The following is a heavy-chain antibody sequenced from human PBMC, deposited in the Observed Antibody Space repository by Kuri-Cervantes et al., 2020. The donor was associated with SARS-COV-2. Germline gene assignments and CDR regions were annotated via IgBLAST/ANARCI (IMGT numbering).Heavy chain of an antibody. V-gene: IGHV3-30-3*01. CDR3: ASLPGIGAAVAGGNDY. J-gene: IGHJ4*02. Sequence: GESLKISCAASGCTFSSYAMHWVRQAPGKGLEWVAVISYDGSNKYYADSVKGRFTISRDNAKNSLYLQMNSLRDEDTAVYYCASLPGIGAAVAGGNDYWGQGTLVTVSS. CDR2: ISYDGSNK. CDR1: GCTFSSYA. D-gene: IGHD6-19*01.